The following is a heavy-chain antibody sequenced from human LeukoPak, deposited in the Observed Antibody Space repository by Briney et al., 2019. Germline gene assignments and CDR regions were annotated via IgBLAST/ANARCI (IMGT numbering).Heavy chain of an antibody. CDR1: GGSISSYY. D-gene: IGHD5-24*01. CDR3: ARGPYGRDGYNFDFDY. J-gene: IGHJ4*02. CDR2: VSYRGST. V-gene: IGHV4-59*01. Sequence: SETLSLTCTVSGGSISSYYWSWIRQPPGKGLEWIGCVSYRGSTNYNPSLKSRVTASVDTSKNQFSLRLSSVTAADTAVYYCARGPYGRDGYNFDFDYWGQGTLVIVSS.